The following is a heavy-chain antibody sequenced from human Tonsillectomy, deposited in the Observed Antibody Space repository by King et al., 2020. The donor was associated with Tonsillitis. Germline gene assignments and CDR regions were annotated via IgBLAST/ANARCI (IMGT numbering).Heavy chain of an antibody. D-gene: IGHD6-19*01. Sequence: VQLVESGAEVKKPGASGRVSCKASGYTFTAYYIHWVRQAPGQGLEWMGWINPKSGGTTYTQKFQGRVTMTRDTSISTAYMELSRLRSDDTAVYYCATVGSGWYWVYWGQGTLVTVSS. CDR1: GYTFTAYY. V-gene: IGHV1-2*02. CDR2: INPKSGGT. CDR3: ATVGSGWYWVY. J-gene: IGHJ4*02.